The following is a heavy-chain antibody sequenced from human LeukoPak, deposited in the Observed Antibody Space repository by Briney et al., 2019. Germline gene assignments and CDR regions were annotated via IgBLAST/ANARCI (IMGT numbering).Heavy chain of an antibody. J-gene: IGHJ4*02. CDR1: GFTFSSYA. Sequence: GGYLRLSCAASGFTFSSYAMHWVRQAPGKGLEWVAVISYDGSNKYYADSVKGRFTISRDNSKNTLYLQMNSLRAEDTAVYYCATAMVRGVTGWYFDYWGQGTLVTVSS. CDR2: ISYDGSNK. CDR3: ATAMVRGVTGWYFDY. D-gene: IGHD3-10*01. V-gene: IGHV3-30-3*01.